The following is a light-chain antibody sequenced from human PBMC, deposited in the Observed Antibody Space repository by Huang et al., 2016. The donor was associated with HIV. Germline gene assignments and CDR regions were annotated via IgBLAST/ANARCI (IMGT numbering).Light chain of an antibody. CDR3: QQYNTFWT. CDR1: QSVTTW. CDR2: KAS. J-gene: IGKJ1*01. V-gene: IGKV1-5*03. Sequence: DIQMTQSPSTLSASVGDRVTITCRASQSVTTWLAWYQQKPGKAPKLLIYKASTLENGVPERFSGSGSGTQFTLTISSLQPDDLATYYCQQYNTFWTFGQGTKVDVK.